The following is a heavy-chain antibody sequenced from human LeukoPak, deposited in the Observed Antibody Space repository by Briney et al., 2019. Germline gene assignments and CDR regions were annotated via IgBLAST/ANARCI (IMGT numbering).Heavy chain of an antibody. CDR1: GGSISSGGYS. Sequence: PSETLSLTCAVSGGSISSGGYSWSWIRQPPGKGLEWIGYIYHSGSTYYNPSLKSRVTISVDRSKNQFSLKLSSVTAADTAVYYCARAPYYYDSSGLDDAFDIWGQGTMVTVSS. V-gene: IGHV4-30-2*01. CDR2: IYHSGST. J-gene: IGHJ3*02. CDR3: ARAPYYYDSSGLDDAFDI. D-gene: IGHD3-22*01.